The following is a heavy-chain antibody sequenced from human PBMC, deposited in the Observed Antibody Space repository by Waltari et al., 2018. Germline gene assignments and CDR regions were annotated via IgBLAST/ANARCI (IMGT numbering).Heavy chain of an antibody. D-gene: IGHD6-13*01. V-gene: IGHV1-8*03. CDR3: ARGYSPIAAAGTDLDV. Sequence: QVQLVQSGAEVKKPGASVKVSCKASGYTFTSYDINWVRQATGQGLEWIGWMNPKRGNTGDAQKFQGRVTITRNTSRSTAYMELSSLGSEDTAVYYCARGYSPIAAAGTDLDVWGQGTTVTVSS. CDR1: GYTFTSYD. J-gene: IGHJ6*02. CDR2: MNPKRGNT.